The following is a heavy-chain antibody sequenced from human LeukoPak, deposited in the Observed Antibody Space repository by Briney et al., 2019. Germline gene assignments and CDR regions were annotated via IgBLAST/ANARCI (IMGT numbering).Heavy chain of an antibody. Sequence: SETLSLTCAVYGGSFSGYYWSWIRQPPGKGLEWIGEINHSGSTNYNPSLKSRVTISVDTSKNQFSLKLSSVTAADTAVYYCARGGNPRDAVRGVYFDYWGQGTLVTVSS. CDR3: ARGGNPRDAVRGVYFDY. V-gene: IGHV4-34*01. CDR1: GGSFSGYY. D-gene: IGHD3-10*01. CDR2: INHSGST. J-gene: IGHJ4*02.